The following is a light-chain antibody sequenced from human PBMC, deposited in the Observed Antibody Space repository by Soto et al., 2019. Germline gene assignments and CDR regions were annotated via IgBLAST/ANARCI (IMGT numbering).Light chain of an antibody. J-gene: IGLJ1*01. Sequence: QSVLTQPASVSGSPGQSITISCTGTSSDVGGYKYVSWYQHHPGQAPKLMIHAVNSRPSGVSNRFSGSKSGNTASLTISGLQADDEADYYCSSYTTSSALQVFGTGTKLTVL. V-gene: IGLV2-14*01. CDR3: SSYTTSSALQV. CDR1: SSDVGGYKY. CDR2: AVN.